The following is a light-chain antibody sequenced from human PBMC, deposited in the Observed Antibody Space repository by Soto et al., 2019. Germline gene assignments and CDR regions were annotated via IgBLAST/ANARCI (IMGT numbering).Light chain of an antibody. CDR2: AAS. J-gene: IGKJ3*01. CDR3: QQSYSTPFT. Sequence: DIQMPQSPSSLPASVGARVTITCRAGQSISSNLNWYQQRHGKAPELLIFAASSLQSGVPSRFSGSGSGTDFTLTISSLQPADFATYYCQQSYSTPFTFGPGTRVDLK. CDR1: QSISSN. V-gene: IGKV1-39*01.